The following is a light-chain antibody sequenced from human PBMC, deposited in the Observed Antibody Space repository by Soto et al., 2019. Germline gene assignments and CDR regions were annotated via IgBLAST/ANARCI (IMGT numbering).Light chain of an antibody. CDR2: TSS. CDR1: QTIATY. J-gene: IGKJ4*02. V-gene: IGKV1-39*01. Sequence: IEITQSPASLSTSVGYRFTITWRASQTIATYFNWFQHKSGRAPKLLIYTSSSVDSGVSSRFRGSGSGTDFTLTINDVQPEDSATYYCQQSYSSLVTFGAGTKVDIK. CDR3: QQSYSSLVT.